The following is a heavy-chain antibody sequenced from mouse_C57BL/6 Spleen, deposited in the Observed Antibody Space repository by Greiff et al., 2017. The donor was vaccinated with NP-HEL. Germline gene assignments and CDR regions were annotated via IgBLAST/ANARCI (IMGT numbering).Heavy chain of an antibody. Sequence: EVQLQQSGPELVKPGASVKISCKASGYSFTGYYMNWVKQSPEKSLEWIGEINPSTGGTTYNQKFKAKATLTVDKSSSTAYMQLKSLTSEDSAVYYCARLPYGYDEDYYAMDYWGQGTSVTVSS. CDR3: ARLPYGYDEDYYAMDY. V-gene: IGHV1-42*01. CDR1: GYSFTGYY. CDR2: INPSTGGT. J-gene: IGHJ4*01. D-gene: IGHD2-2*01.